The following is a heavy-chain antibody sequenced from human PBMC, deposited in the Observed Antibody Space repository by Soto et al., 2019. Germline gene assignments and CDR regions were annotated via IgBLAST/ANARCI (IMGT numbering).Heavy chain of an antibody. J-gene: IGHJ3*02. D-gene: IGHD6-13*01. CDR1: GYTFTSYG. Sequence: QVQLVQSGDEVKKPGASVKVSCKASGYTFTSYGISWVRQAPGQGLEWMGWISAYNGNTNYAQKLQGRVTMTTDTSTSTANMELRSRRSDDTGVYYCARMIAAAAWSAFDIWGQATMVTDS. CDR2: ISAYNGNT. CDR3: ARMIAAAAWSAFDI. V-gene: IGHV1-18*04.